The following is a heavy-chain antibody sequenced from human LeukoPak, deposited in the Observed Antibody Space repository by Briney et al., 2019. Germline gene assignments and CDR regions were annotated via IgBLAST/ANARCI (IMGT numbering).Heavy chain of an antibody. Sequence: PGGSLRLSCAASGFIFSSYSMNWVRQAPGKGLEWVSYISSSSSTIYYADSVRGRFTVSRDSAKNSLYLQMNSLRAEDTAVYYCARDPYYGSGSSFSFFQHWGQGTLVTVSS. D-gene: IGHD3-10*01. CDR3: ARDPYYGSGSSFSFFQH. V-gene: IGHV3-48*01. J-gene: IGHJ1*01. CDR2: ISSSSSTI. CDR1: GFIFSSYS.